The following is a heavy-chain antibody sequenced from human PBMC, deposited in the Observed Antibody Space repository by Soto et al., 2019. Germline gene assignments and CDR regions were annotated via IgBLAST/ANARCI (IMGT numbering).Heavy chain of an antibody. V-gene: IGHV4-34*01. J-gene: IGHJ4*02. CDR2: INHSGST. CDR3: ARGGRTDYDFWSGYYLLLDY. Sequence: QVQLQQWGAGLLKPSETLSLTCAVYGGSFSGYYCSWFRQPPGKGLEWIGEINHSGSTNSNPSLKSRVTISVDTSKNQFSLTLSSVTAAETAVYYCARGGRTDYDFWSGYYLLLDYWGQGTLVTVSS. CDR1: GGSFSGYY. D-gene: IGHD3-3*01.